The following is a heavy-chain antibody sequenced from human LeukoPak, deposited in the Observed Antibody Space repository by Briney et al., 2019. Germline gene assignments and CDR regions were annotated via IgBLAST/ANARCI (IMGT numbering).Heavy chain of an antibody. CDR1: RFTFNTYW. J-gene: IGHJ4*02. Sequence: GGSLRLSCAASRFTFNTYWMSWVRQAPGKGLEWVATIKRDGTEKYYVDPVKGRFTISRDNAKNSLYLQMNSLRVEDTAVYYCARLVGGRTICDYWGQGTLVTVSS. CDR2: IKRDGTEK. CDR3: ARLVGGRTICDY. D-gene: IGHD1-26*01. V-gene: IGHV3-7*01.